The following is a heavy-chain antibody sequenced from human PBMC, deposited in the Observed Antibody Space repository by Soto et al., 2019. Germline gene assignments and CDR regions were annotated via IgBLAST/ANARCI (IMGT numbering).Heavy chain of an antibody. CDR2: ISSSSSTI. V-gene: IGHV3-48*02. J-gene: IGHJ4*02. CDR3: ARSLGYCSGGSCYPLYYFDY. Sequence: EVQLVESGGGLVQPGGSLRLSCAASGFTFSSYSMNWVRQAPGKGLEWVSYISSSSSTIYYADSVKGRFTISRDNAKNSLYLQMNSLRDKDTAVYYCARSLGYCSGGSCYPLYYFDYWGQGTLVTVSS. CDR1: GFTFSSYS. D-gene: IGHD2-15*01.